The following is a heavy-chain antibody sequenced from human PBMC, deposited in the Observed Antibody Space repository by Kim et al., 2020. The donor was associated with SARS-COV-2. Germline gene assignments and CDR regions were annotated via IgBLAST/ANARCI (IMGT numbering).Heavy chain of an antibody. D-gene: IGHD3-10*01. CDR3: GSDLFGLRDY. V-gene: IGHV3-74*01. CDR2: ISPDETRT. J-gene: IGHJ4*02. CDR1: GFTFSDYW. Sequence: GGSLRLSCAASGFTFSDYWMHWVRHAPGKGLMWVSHISPDETRTNYADSLKGRFTISRDNAKNTLYIQMNSLTADDTAVYYCGSDLFGLRDYWGQGTLV.